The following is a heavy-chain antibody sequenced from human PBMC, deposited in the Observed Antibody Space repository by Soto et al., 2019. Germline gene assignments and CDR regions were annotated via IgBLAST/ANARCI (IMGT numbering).Heavy chain of an antibody. V-gene: IGHV3-23*01. J-gene: IGHJ3*02. D-gene: IGHD4-17*01. CDR3: AHPRGYGVFDAYDI. CDR1: GFTFSTYA. CDR2: ISAGGGST. Sequence: GGSLRLSCAASGFTFSTYAMSWVRQAPGKGLEWASAISAGGGSTYYADSVKGRFTISRDNSINTLYLQMDSLSTEDTAVYYCAHPRGYGVFDAYDIWGQGAMVT.